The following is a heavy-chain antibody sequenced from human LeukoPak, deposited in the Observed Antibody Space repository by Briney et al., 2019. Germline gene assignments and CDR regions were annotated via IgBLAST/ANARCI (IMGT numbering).Heavy chain of an antibody. CDR3: ATEEIRQWLVRNDY. Sequence: ASVKISCKVSGYTFTDYYMHWVQQARGKGLEWMGLVDPEDGETIYAEKFQGRVTITADTSTDTAYMELSSLRSEDTAVYYCATEEIRQWLVRNDYWGQGTLVTVSS. CDR1: GYTFTDYY. D-gene: IGHD6-19*01. CDR2: VDPEDGET. J-gene: IGHJ4*02. V-gene: IGHV1-69-2*01.